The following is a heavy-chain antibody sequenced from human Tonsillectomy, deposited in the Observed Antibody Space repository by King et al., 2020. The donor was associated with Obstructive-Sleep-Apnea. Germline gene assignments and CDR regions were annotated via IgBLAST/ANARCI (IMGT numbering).Heavy chain of an antibody. CDR3: IRYSSSIGWFDP. Sequence: QLQESGPGLVKPSETLSLTCTVSGGSTSSSGYYWGWIRQPPGKGLDWIGIISYSGRPYYNPSLKSRVIISVDTSKNQFSLKLTSVTAADTALYFCIRYSSSIGWFDPWGQGTLVTVSS. J-gene: IGHJ5*02. CDR2: ISYSGRP. CDR1: GGSTSSSGYY. V-gene: IGHV4-39*07. D-gene: IGHD6-6*01.